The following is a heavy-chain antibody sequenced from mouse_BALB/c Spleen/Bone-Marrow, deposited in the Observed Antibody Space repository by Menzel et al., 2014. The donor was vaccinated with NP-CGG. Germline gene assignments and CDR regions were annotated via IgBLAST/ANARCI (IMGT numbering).Heavy chain of an antibody. CDR1: GFTFSDYY. CDR3: ARGMGDY. CDR2: ISDGGTYS. J-gene: IGHJ2*01. Sequence: EVKLVESGGGLMKPGGSLKLSCAASGFTFSDYYMYWVRQTPEKRLEWVATISDGGTYSYYADSVKGRFTISRDNAKSNLYLQMNSLKSEGTAMYYCARGMGDYWGQGTTLTVSS. D-gene: IGHD2-10*02. V-gene: IGHV5-4*02.